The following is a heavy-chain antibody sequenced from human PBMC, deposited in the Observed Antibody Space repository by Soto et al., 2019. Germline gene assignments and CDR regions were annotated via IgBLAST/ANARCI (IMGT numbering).Heavy chain of an antibody. J-gene: IGHJ6*02. CDR2: ISAYNGNT. V-gene: IGHV1-18*01. CDR1: GYTFTSYG. Sequence: ASVKVSCKASGYTFTSYGISWVRQAPGQGLEWMGWISAYNGNTNYAQKLQGRVTMTTDTSTSTAYMELRSLRSDDTAVYYCARDSGPRGPVTICGVVTPRYYGMDVWGQGTTVTVSS. D-gene: IGHD3-3*01. CDR3: ARDSGPRGPVTICGVVTPRYYGMDV.